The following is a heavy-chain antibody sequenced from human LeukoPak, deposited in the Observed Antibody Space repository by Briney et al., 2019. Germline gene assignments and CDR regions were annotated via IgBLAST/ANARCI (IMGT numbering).Heavy chain of an antibody. Sequence: SETLSLTCTVSGGSISSSSYYWGWIRQPPGKGLEWIGEINHSGSTNYNPSLKSRVTISVDTSKNQFSLKLSSVTAADTAVYYCARRGPTLAAAGKGRWFDPWGQGTLVTVSS. CDR1: GGSISSSSYY. V-gene: IGHV4-39*07. CDR2: INHSGST. CDR3: ARRGPTLAAAGKGRWFDP. J-gene: IGHJ5*02. D-gene: IGHD6-13*01.